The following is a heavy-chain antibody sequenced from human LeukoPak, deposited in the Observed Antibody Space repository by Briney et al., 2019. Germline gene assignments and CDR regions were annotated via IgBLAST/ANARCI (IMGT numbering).Heavy chain of an antibody. J-gene: IGHJ4*02. V-gene: IGHV1-2*02. Sequence: ASVKVSCKASGYTFTGYYMHWVRQAPGQGLEWMGWINPNSGGTNNAQKFQGRGTMTRDTSISTAYMVLSRLRSDDTAVYYCARGSSSGWRSFDYWGQGTLVTVSS. D-gene: IGHD6-19*01. CDR2: INPNSGGT. CDR1: GYTFTGYY. CDR3: ARGSSSGWRSFDY.